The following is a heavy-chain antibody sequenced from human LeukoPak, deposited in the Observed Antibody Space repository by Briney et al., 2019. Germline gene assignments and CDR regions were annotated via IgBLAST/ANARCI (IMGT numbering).Heavy chain of an antibody. J-gene: IGHJ4*02. CDR1: GFTFSSYA. V-gene: IGHV3-23*01. CDR3: AKRYHGYYFDY. D-gene: IGHD1-14*01. CDR2: ISGSGGST. Sequence: GGSLRLSCAASGFTFSSYAMSWVRQAPGKGLEWVSAISGSGGSTYYADSVKGRFTISRDTSKNTLDLQMISLRAEDTAVYYCAKRYHGYYFDYWGQGTLVTVSS.